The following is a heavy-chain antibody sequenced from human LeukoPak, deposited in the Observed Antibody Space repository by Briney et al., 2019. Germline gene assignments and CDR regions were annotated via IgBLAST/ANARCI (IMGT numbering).Heavy chain of an antibody. D-gene: IGHD3-10*01. CDR1: GGSISGGGYS. Sequence: PSETLSLTCAVSGGSISGGGYSWSWIRQPPGKGLEWIGYIYHSGSTYYNPSLKSRVTISVDRSKNQFSLKLSSVTAADTAVYYCARATDYYGSGSPLDYWGQGTLVTVSS. CDR3: ARATDYYGSGSPLDY. CDR2: IYHSGST. V-gene: IGHV4-30-2*01. J-gene: IGHJ4*02.